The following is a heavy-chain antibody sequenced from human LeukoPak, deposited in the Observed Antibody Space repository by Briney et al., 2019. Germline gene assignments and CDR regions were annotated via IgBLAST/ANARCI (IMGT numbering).Heavy chain of an antibody. D-gene: IGHD4-17*01. V-gene: IGHV4-34*01. J-gene: IGHJ4*02. CDR2: INHSGST. CDR3: AREDYGEQNFDY. CDR1: GGSFSGYY. Sequence: SETLSLTCAVYGGSFSGYYWSWIRRPPGKGLEWIGEINHSGSTNYNPSLKGRVTISVDTSKNQFSLKLSSVTAADTAVYYCAREDYGEQNFDYWGQGTLVTVSS.